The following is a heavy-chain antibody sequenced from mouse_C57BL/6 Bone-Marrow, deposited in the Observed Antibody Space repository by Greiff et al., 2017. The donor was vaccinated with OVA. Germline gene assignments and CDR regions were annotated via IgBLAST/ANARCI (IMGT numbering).Heavy chain of an antibody. CDR1: GYTFTSYW. V-gene: IGHV1-80*01. Sequence: QVQLQQPGAELVKPGASVKMSCKASGYTFTSYWITWVKQRPGQGLEWIGQIYPGDGDTNYNGKFKGKATLTADKSSSTAYMQLSSLTSEDSAVYFCARRGYPWGQGTLVTVSA. CDR2: IYPGDGDT. CDR3: ARRGYP. J-gene: IGHJ3*01. D-gene: IGHD3-1*01.